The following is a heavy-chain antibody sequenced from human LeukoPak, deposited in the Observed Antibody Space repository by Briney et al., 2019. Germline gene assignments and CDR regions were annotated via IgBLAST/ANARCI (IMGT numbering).Heavy chain of an antibody. Sequence: SETLSLTCTVSGYSISSGYCWGWIRQPPGKGLEWIGSIFYSGSTYYNPSPKGRVTMSVDTSKNQFSLKLTSVTAADTAVYYCARDHDVVVVVAAGNYGMDVWGQGTTVTVSS. V-gene: IGHV4-38-2*02. D-gene: IGHD2-15*01. CDR2: IFYSGST. CDR3: ARDHDVVVVVAAGNYGMDV. CDR1: GYSISSGYC. J-gene: IGHJ6*02.